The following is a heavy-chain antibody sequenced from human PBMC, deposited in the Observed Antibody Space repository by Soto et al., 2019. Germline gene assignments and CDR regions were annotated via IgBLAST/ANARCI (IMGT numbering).Heavy chain of an antibody. D-gene: IGHD3-3*01. Sequence: ASVKVSCKASGGTFSSYAISWVRQAPGQGLEWMGGIIPIFGTANYAQKFQGRVTITADESTSTAYMELSSLRSEDTAVYYCASSRIHDFWSGYYYDYYGMDVWGQGTTVTVSS. V-gene: IGHV1-69*13. CDR3: ASSRIHDFWSGYYYDYYGMDV. J-gene: IGHJ6*02. CDR1: GGTFSSYA. CDR2: IIPIFGTA.